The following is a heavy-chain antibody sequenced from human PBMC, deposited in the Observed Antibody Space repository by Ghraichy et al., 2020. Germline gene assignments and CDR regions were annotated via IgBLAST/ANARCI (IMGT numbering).Heavy chain of an antibody. V-gene: IGHV3-30*18. J-gene: IGHJ4*02. CDR3: AKREDFWSGYYLDY. Sequence: GGSLRLSCAASGFTFSSYGMHWVRQAPGKGLEWVAVISYDGSNKYYADSVKGRFTISRDNSKNTLYLQMNSLRAEDTAVYYCAKREDFWSGYYLDYWGQGTLVTVSS. D-gene: IGHD3-3*01. CDR1: GFTFSSYG. CDR2: ISYDGSNK.